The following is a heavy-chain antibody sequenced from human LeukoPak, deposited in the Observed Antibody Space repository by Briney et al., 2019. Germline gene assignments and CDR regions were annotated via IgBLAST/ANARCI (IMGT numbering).Heavy chain of an antibody. V-gene: IGHV4-61*02. CDR1: GGSISIGSYY. CDR2: IYASGST. Sequence: PSQTLSLTCTVSGGSISIGSYYWNWIRQPAGKGLEWIGRIYASGSTNYNPSLKSRVTMSVDTSKNQFSLKLNSVTAADTAVYYCARGRSGSHLGDYWGQGTLVTVFS. CDR3: ARGRSGSHLGDY. J-gene: IGHJ4*02. D-gene: IGHD1-26*01.